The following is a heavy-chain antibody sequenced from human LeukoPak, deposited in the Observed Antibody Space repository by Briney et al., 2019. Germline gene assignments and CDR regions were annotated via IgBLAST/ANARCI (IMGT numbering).Heavy chain of an antibody. D-gene: IGHD3-3*01. CDR3: QMYYDFWSGYYGTDY. Sequence: ASVKVSCKASGYTFTSYGISWVRQAPGQGLEWMGWISAYNSNTNYAQKLQGRVTMTTDTSTSTAYMELRSLRSDDTAVYYCQMYYDFWSGYYGTDYWGQGTLVTVSS. V-gene: IGHV1-18*01. CDR2: ISAYNSNT. CDR1: GYTFTSYG. J-gene: IGHJ4*02.